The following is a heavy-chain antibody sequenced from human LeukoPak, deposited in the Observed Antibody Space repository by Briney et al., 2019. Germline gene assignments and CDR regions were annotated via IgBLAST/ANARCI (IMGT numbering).Heavy chain of an antibody. D-gene: IGHD2-2*01. V-gene: IGHV4-34*01. CDR2: INHSGST. CDR3: ARLGCSSTSCYRYSYYMDV. Sequence: PSETLSLTCAVYGGSFSGYYWSWIRQPPGKGLEWIGEINHSGSTNYNPSLKSRVTISVDTSKNQFSLKLTSVTAADTAVYYCARLGCSSTSCYRYSYYMDVWGKGTTVTVSS. CDR1: GGSFSGYY. J-gene: IGHJ6*03.